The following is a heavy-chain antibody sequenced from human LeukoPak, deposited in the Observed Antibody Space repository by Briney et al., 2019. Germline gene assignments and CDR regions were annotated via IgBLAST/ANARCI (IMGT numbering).Heavy chain of an antibody. D-gene: IGHD1-1*01. CDR2: ISSSGSTI. CDR1: GFTFSDYY. Sequence: KAGGSLRLSCAASGFTFSDYYMSWIRQAPGKGLEWVSYISSSGSTIYYADSVKGRFTISRDNAKNSLYLQMNSLRAEDTAVYYCARDRNWNDVGVFDYWGQGTLVTVSS. J-gene: IGHJ4*02. V-gene: IGHV3-11*01. CDR3: ARDRNWNDVGVFDY.